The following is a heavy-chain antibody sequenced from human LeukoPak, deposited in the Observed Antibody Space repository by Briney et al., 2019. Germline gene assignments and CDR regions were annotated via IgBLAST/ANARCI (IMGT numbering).Heavy chain of an antibody. CDR2: ISSSSSYI. V-gene: IGHV3-21*01. CDR3: ARVRNDYNPGAIDY. J-gene: IGHJ4*02. CDR1: GFTFNSYS. D-gene: IGHD5-24*01. Sequence: GGSLRLSCAASGFTFNSYSMNWVRQAPGEGLEWVSSISSSSSYIYYADSVKGRFTISRDNAKNSLYLQMKSLRAEDTAVYYCARVRNDYNPGAIDYWGQGTLVTVSS.